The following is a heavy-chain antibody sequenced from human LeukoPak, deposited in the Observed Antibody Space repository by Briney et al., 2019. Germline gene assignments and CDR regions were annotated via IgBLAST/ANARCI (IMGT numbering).Heavy chain of an antibody. CDR3: ARALKDSSGYYYFGLWVH. CDR1: GGSISSGSYY. Sequence: SQTLSLTCTVSGGSISSGSYYWSWIRQPAGKGLEWIGRIYTSGSTNYNPSLKSRVTISVDTSKNQFSLKLSSVTAADTAVYYCARALKDSSGYYYFGLWVHWGQGTLVTVSS. V-gene: IGHV4-61*02. D-gene: IGHD3-22*01. CDR2: IYTSGST. J-gene: IGHJ4*02.